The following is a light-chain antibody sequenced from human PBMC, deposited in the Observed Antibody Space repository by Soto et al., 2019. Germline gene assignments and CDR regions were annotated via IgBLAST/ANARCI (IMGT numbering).Light chain of an antibody. V-gene: IGKV3-20*01. CDR1: QSVSNY. J-gene: IGKJ4*01. CDR2: DAA. Sequence: EIVLTQSPGTLSLSPGERATLSCRTSQSVSNYLAWYQQKPGQAPRLLIYDAAHRATGVPARFSGSGSGTEFTLTISRLEPEDFAVYYCQQYGSSPLTFGGGTKVDIK. CDR3: QQYGSSPLT.